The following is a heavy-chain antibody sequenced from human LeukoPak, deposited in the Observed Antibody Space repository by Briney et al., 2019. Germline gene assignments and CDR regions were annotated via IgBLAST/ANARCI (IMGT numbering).Heavy chain of an antibody. CDR3: ARPSRGYSGYDPGDY. Sequence: GASVKVSCKASGYTFTGYYMHWVRQAPGQGLEWMGWINPNSGGTNYAQKFQGRVTMTRDTSISTAYMELSSLRSEDTAVYYCARPSRGYSGYDPGDYWGQGTLVTVSS. CDR1: GYTFTGYY. J-gene: IGHJ4*02. CDR2: INPNSGGT. D-gene: IGHD5-12*01. V-gene: IGHV1-2*02.